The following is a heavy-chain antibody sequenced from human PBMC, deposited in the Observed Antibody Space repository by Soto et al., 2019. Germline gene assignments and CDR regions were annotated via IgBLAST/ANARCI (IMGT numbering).Heavy chain of an antibody. CDR1: GFTFGDYA. CDR2: IRKKTNSYTT. CDR3: TTVTTVDYYFDY. J-gene: IGHJ4*02. Sequence: GGSLRLSCAASGFTFGDYAMQWVRQAPGKGLEWVGRIRKKTNSYTTEYAASVKGRFIISRGDSTNSLYLQMSSLKTEDTAVYYCTTVTTVDYYFDYWGQGTLVTVSS. V-gene: IGHV3-72*01. D-gene: IGHD4-17*01.